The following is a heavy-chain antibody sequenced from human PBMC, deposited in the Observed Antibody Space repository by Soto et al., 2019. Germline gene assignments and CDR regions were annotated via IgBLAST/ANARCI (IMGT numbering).Heavy chain of an antibody. Sequence: PGGSLRLSCAASGFTFDDYAMHWVRQAPGKGLEWVSGISWNSGSIGYADSVKGRFTISRDNAKNSLYLQMNSLRAEDTALYYCSRGGDDMIVVVTLDHWGQGTLVTVSS. J-gene: IGHJ4*01. D-gene: IGHD3-22*01. CDR2: ISWNSGSI. V-gene: IGHV3-9*01. CDR1: GFTFDDYA. CDR3: SRGGDDMIVVVTLDH.